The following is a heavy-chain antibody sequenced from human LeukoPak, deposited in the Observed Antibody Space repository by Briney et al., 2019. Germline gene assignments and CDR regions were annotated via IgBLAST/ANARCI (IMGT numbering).Heavy chain of an antibody. J-gene: IGHJ3*02. V-gene: IGHV3-9*01. D-gene: IGHD3-9*01. CDR1: GFTFDDYA. CDR2: ISWNSGSI. Sequence: PGRSLRLSCAASGFTFDDYAMHWVRQAPGKGLEWVSGISWNSGSIGYADSVKGRFTISRDNAKNSLYLQMNSLRAEDTALYYCASTIDGDLPHAFDIWGQGTMVTVSS. CDR3: ASTIDGDLPHAFDI.